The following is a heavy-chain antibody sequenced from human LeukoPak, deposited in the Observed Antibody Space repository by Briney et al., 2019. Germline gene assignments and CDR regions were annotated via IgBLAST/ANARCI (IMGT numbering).Heavy chain of an antibody. CDR3: ARESGFLEWSYDAFDI. D-gene: IGHD3-3*01. J-gene: IGHJ3*02. CDR2: INPSGGST. Sequence: ASVKVPCKASGYTFTSYYMHWVRQAPGQGLEWMGIINPSGGSTSYAQKFQGRVTMTRDTSTSTVYMELSSLRSEDTAVYYCARESGFLEWSYDAFDIWGQGTMVTVSS. V-gene: IGHV1-46*01. CDR1: GYTFTSYY.